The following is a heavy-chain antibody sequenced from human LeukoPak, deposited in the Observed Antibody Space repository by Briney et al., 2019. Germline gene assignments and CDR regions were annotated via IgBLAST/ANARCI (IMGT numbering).Heavy chain of an antibody. V-gene: IGHV3-30*03. CDR2: ISYDGSNK. J-gene: IGHJ6*02. CDR1: GFTFSSYG. Sequence: GRSLRLSCAASGFTFSSYGMHWVRQAPGKGLEWVAVISYDGSNKYYADSVKGRFTISRDNSKNTLYLQMNSLRAEDTAVYYCARSSTVTTSYYYYGMDVWGQGTTVTVSS. D-gene: IGHD4-17*01. CDR3: ARSSTVTTSYYYYGMDV.